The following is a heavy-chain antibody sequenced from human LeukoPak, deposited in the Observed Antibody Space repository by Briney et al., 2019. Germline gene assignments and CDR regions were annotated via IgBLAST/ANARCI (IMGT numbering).Heavy chain of an antibody. D-gene: IGHD1-26*01. Sequence: GGSLRLSCAASGFTFSNYWMGWVRQAPGKRPEWVANMNIDGSEKYYADSVKGRFTISRDSARNSVYLQMNSLRVEDTAVYYCARDPVEWELLLDCWGQGTLVTVSS. V-gene: IGHV3-7*01. CDR3: ARDPVEWELLLDC. CDR1: GFTFSNYW. J-gene: IGHJ4*02. CDR2: MNIDGSEK.